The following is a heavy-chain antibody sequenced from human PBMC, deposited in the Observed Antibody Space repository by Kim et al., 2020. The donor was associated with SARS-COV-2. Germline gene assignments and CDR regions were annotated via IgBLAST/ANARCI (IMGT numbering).Heavy chain of an antibody. CDR3: AKDLGRRLWFGEFAAFDI. J-gene: IGHJ3*02. Sequence: GGSLRLSCAXSGFTFSSYAMSWVRQAPGKGLEWVSAISGSGGSTYYADSVKGRFTISRDNSKNTLYLQMNSLRAEDTAVYYCAKDLGRRLWFGEFAAFDIWGQGTMVTVSS. CDR1: GFTFSSYA. V-gene: IGHV3-23*01. CDR2: ISGSGGST. D-gene: IGHD3-10*01.